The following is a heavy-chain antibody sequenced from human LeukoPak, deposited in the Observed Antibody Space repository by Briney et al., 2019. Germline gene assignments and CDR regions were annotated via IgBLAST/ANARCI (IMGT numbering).Heavy chain of an antibody. CDR1: GGSISSSSYY. D-gene: IGHD6-13*01. Sequence: SETLSLTGTASGGSISSSSYYWGWLRQPPGKGLEWIGSIYYSGSTYYNPSLKSRVTISVDTSKNQFSLKLSSVTAADTAVYYCASSGYSSSWYGNYWGQGTLVTVSS. J-gene: IGHJ4*02. V-gene: IGHV4-39*01. CDR2: IYYSGST. CDR3: ASSGYSSSWYGNY.